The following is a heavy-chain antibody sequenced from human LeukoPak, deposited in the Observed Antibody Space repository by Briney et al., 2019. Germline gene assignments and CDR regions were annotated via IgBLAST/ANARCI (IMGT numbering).Heavy chain of an antibody. Sequence: GGSLRLSCAASGLSFSSFAMSWVRQGPARGLERVSSIRGNGEAVYADSVKGRFTLYSDYSRNTVYFQLNNLRVEDTGIYYCARASWVSTTDAVRWGQGTLVTVSS. D-gene: IGHD1-14*01. V-gene: IGHV3-23*01. J-gene: IGHJ4*02. CDR1: GLSFSSFA. CDR3: ARASWVSTTDAVR. CDR2: IRGNGEA.